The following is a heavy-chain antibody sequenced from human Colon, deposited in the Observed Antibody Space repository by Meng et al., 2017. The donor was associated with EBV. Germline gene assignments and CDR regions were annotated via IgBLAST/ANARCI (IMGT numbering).Heavy chain of an antibody. CDR1: GGSISSGGYY. CDR3: GRDQGRELINH. Sequence: QVQLQESGPGRVKPSQTLSLTCTVSGGSISSGGYYWSWIRQHPGKGLEWIGYIYYSGSTYYNPSLKSRVTISVDKSKNQFYLSLFSVTAADTAVYYCGRDQGRELINHWGQGTLVTVSS. V-gene: IGHV4-31*09. J-gene: IGHJ4*02. CDR2: IYYSGST. D-gene: IGHD1-26*01.